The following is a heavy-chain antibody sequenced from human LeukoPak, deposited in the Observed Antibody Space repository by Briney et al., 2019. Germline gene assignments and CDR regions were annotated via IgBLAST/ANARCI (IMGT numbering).Heavy chain of an antibody. J-gene: IGHJ4*02. CDR2: ISASNGNT. V-gene: IGHV1-18*01. D-gene: IGHD1-26*01. CDR1: GYTFSNYG. Sequence: ASVKVSCKASGYTFSNYGVAWVRQAPGQGLEWMGWISASNGNTNYAQNLQGRVTMTIDTSTSTAYMELKSLTPDDTAVYYCARSSSSGIYYFFYWGQGTLVTVSS. CDR3: ARSSSSGIYYFFY.